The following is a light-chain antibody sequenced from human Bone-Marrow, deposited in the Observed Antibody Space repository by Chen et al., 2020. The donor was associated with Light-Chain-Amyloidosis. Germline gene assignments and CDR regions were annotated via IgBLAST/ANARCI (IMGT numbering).Light chain of an antibody. Sequence: EIVLTQSPGTLSLSPGEGANLSCRASQTISSNYLTWYQQKFGQAPRLLIYGSSSRATGIPDMFTGSGSGTDFTRTINRLEPEDLAMYYCQQYGTSPLTFGGGTKVKIK. V-gene: IGKV3-20*01. CDR1: QTISSNY. CDR2: GSS. CDR3: QQYGTSPLT. J-gene: IGKJ4*01.